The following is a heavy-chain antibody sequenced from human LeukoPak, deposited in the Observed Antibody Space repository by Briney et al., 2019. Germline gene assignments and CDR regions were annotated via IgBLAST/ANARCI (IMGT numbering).Heavy chain of an antibody. CDR2: INPNSGGT. CDR3: ARGGWSLGYCSSSSFLDWFDP. CDR1: GYTFTYYC. D-gene: IGHD2-2*01. Sequence: ASVKVSCKSSGYTFTYYCKHWVRQAPGQGLEWMGWINPNSGGTNYAQKFQGRVTMTRDTSISTAYMELSRLRSDDTAVYYCARGGWSLGYCSSSSFLDWFDPCGQGTLVTVSS. V-gene: IGHV1-2*02. J-gene: IGHJ5*02.